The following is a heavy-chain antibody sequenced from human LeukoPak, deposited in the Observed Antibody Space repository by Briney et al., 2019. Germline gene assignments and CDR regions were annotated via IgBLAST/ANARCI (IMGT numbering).Heavy chain of an antibody. CDR1: GFTFSSYG. CDR3: ARLWFGFDY. D-gene: IGHD3-10*01. V-gene: IGHV3-7*01. CDR2: IKQDGSEK. J-gene: IGHJ4*02. Sequence: PGGSLRLSCAASGFTFSSYGMHWVRQAPGKGLEWVANIKQDGSEKYYVDSVKGRFTISRDNAKNSLYLQMNSLRAEDTAVYYCARLWFGFDYWGQGTLVTVSS.